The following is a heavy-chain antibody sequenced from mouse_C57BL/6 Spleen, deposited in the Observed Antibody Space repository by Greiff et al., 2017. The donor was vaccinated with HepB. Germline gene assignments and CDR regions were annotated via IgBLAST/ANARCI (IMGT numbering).Heavy chain of an antibody. CDR1: GFTFSSYA. Sequence: VQLKQSGGGLVKPGGSLKLSCAASGFTFSSYAMSWVRQTPEKRLEWVATISDGGSYTYYPDNVKGRFTISRDNAKNNLYLQMSHLKSEDTAMYYCARDIRAWFAYWGQGTLVTVSA. CDR2: ISDGGSYT. J-gene: IGHJ3*01. CDR3: ARDIRAWFAY. V-gene: IGHV5-4*01.